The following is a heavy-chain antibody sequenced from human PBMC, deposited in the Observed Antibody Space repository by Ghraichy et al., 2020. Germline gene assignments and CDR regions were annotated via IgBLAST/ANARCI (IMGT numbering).Heavy chain of an antibody. J-gene: IGHJ6*02. CDR3: ASERQHYYGMDV. CDR1: GFTFSSYG. Sequence: GGSLRLSCAASGFTFSSYGMHWVRQAPGKGLEWVAFIRYDGSNKYYADSVKGRFTISRDNSKNTLYLQMNSLRAEDTAVYYCASERQHYYGMDVWGQGTTVTVSS. V-gene: IGHV3-30*02. D-gene: IGHD1-1*01. CDR2: IRYDGSNK.